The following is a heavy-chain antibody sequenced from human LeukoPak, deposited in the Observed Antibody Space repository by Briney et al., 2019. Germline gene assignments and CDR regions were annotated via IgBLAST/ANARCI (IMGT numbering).Heavy chain of an antibody. CDR3: AWGPSRDYFDY. D-gene: IGHD3-16*01. V-gene: IGHV4-59*01. Sequence: KPSETLSLTCTVSGGSITTSYWNWIRQPPGKGLEWIGHISYTGSTSYNPSLKSRVIISVDTSKNQFSLKLSSATAADTAVYYCAWGPSRDYFDYWGQGTLVTVSS. J-gene: IGHJ4*02. CDR2: ISYTGST. CDR1: GGSITTSY.